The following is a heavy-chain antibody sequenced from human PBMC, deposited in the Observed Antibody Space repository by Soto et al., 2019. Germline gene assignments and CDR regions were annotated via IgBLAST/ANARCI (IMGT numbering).Heavy chain of an antibody. D-gene: IGHD6-13*01. J-gene: IGHJ4*02. CDR3: AKSRSSWYASYFDY. V-gene: IGHV3-23*01. Sequence: PGGSLRLSCAASGFIFENFGMSWVRQAPGKGLEWISSISGSGFKKYYADSVKGRFTISRDNSKSTVYLQVNSLRAEDTAVYYCAKSRSSWYASYFDYWGQGTLVTVSS. CDR2: ISGSGFKK. CDR1: GFIFENFG.